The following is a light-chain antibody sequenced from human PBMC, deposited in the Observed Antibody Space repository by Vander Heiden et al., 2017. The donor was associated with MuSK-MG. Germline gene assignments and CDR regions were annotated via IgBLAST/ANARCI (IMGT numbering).Light chain of an antibody. CDR1: QNINNY. V-gene: IGKV3-11*01. CDR2: DAS. Sequence: EIVLTQSPVTLSLSPGERATLSCRASQNINNYLAWYQQKPGQAPRLLIFDASNRATGIPARFSGSGSGTDFILTISSLEPEDFAVYFCQQRNLWPPAEMFGQGTKVEIK. CDR3: QQRNLWPPAEM. J-gene: IGKJ1*01.